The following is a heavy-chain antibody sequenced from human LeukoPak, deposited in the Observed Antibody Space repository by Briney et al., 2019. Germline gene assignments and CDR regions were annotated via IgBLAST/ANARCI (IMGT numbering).Heavy chain of an antibody. D-gene: IGHD1-1*01. V-gene: IGHV3-33*01. CDR2: IWYDGSQK. J-gene: IGHJ3*02. CDR1: GFTFTSYG. Sequence: GGSLRLSCAVSGFTFTSYGMHWVRQGPGKGLEWVGGIWYDGSQKYYADSVKGRFTISRDNSKNTLYLQMNSLRAEDTAVYYCARDRQGTPGTFDIWGQGTMVTVSP. CDR3: ARDRQGTPGTFDI.